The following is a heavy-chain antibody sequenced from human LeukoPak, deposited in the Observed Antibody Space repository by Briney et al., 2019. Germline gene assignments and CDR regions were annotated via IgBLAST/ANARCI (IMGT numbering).Heavy chain of an antibody. J-gene: IGHJ1*01. CDR1: GFTFDDYA. Sequence: GGSLRLSCAASGFTFDDYAMHWVRQVPGKGLEWVTLISGDGGSTYYADSVKRRFTISRDNSKKSLYLQMNSLRTEATAFYYCAKHMENGHPEYFQNWAQGTLVTVSS. CDR3: AKHMENGHPEYFQN. CDR2: ISGDGGST. D-gene: IGHD1-1*01. V-gene: IGHV3-43*02.